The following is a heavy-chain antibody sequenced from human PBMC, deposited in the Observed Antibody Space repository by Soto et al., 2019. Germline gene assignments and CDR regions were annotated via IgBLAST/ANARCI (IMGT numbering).Heavy chain of an antibody. CDR2: INHSGTA. J-gene: IGHJ6*03. D-gene: IGHD3-9*01. CDR3: ASYHFLDLWTGSRHYMDV. Sequence: QVHLEQWGAGLLNPSETLSLTCAVYGGSFSGYYWSWVRQSPGKGLEWIGEINHSGTANYNPSLKTRVTISADASKHQFSLRLTSVTATDSATYYCASYHFLDLWTGSRHYMDVWSRGTPVTVSS. V-gene: IGHV4-34*01. CDR1: GGSFSGYY.